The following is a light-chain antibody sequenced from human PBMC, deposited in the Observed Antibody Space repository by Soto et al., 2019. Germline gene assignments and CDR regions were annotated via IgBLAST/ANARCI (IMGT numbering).Light chain of an antibody. J-gene: IGLJ1*01. V-gene: IGLV1-44*01. CDR1: GSNIGSDT. CDR3: AAWDYSLNGYV. CDR2: SNN. Sequence: QSVLTQPPSMSGTPGQRVTISWSGSGSNIGSDTVDWYQQLPGTAPKLLIYSNNQRPSGVPDRFSGSKSGTSASLAISGLRSEDEAEYYCAAWDYSLNGYVFGSGTKLTVL.